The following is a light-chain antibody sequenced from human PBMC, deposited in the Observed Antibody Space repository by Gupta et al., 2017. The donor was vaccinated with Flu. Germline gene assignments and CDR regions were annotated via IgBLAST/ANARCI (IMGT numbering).Light chain of an antibody. CDR1: SRSVGGYNC. V-gene: IGLV2-8*01. Sequence: QPALTQPPSASGSPGQSVTITCTGTSRSVGGYNCVSWYHQPSGKAPALMIYELSARASGATDGLSGSPTDNTAALTFSGLQAEDEADYYCSSYAFINIRVFGFGTKFTVL. CDR3: SSYAFINIRV. J-gene: IGLJ1*01. CDR2: ELS.